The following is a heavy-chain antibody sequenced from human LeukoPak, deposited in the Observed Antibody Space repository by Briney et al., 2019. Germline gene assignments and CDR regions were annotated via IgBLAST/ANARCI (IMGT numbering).Heavy chain of an antibody. CDR3: AKDTNNGEMGLLWFGELLSYFDY. D-gene: IGHD3-10*01. CDR1: GGSISSSGYY. J-gene: IGHJ4*02. Sequence: SETLSLTCTVSGGSISSSGYYWGWIRQPPGKGLEWIGSIYYSGSTFYNPSLKSRVTMSVDTSKNQFSLKLSSVTAADTAVYYCAKDTNNGEMGLLWFGELLSYFDYWGQGTLVTVSS. CDR2: IYYSGST. V-gene: IGHV4-39*07.